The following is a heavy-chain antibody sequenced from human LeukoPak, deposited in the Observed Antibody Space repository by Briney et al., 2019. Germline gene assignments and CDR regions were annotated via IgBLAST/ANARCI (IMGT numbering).Heavy chain of an antibody. D-gene: IGHD4/OR15-4a*01. CDR1: RYTFTSYD. CDR3: ARKNYGSNRRFDP. Sequence: ASVKVSCKASRYTFTSYDTNRVRQATGQGLEWMGWMNPNSGNTGYAQKFQGRVTMTRNTSISTAYMVLSSLRSEDTAVYYCARKNYGSNRRFDPWGQGTLVTVSS. V-gene: IGHV1-8*01. J-gene: IGHJ5*02. CDR2: MNPNSGNT.